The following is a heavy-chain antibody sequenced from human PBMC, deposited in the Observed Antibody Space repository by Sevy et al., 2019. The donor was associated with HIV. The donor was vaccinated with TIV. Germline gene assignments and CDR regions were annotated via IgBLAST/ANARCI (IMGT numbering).Heavy chain of an antibody. CDR1: GYTLTELS. J-gene: IGHJ4*02. CDR2: FDTEDGET. D-gene: IGHD2-21*01. CDR3: GTNTVDGDSDY. V-gene: IGHV1-24*01. Sequence: ASVKVSCKVSGYTLTELSMHWVRQAPGKGLEWMGSFDTEDGETLYAQKFQGRVTMTEDTSTDTAYMELSSLRSEDTAVYYCGTNTVDGDSDYWGQGTLVTVSS.